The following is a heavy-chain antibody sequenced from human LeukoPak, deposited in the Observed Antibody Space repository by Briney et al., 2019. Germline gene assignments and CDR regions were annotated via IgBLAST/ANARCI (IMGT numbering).Heavy chain of an antibody. Sequence: GGSLRLSCVVSGISLSNYAMTWVRQAPGKGLEWVAYITSSGRIIYYADSVKGRFTISRDNAKNSLYLQMNSLRAEDTAVYYCASTGGYGSGTYDYYYFGMDVWGQGTTVTVSS. CDR2: ITSSGRII. D-gene: IGHD3-10*01. J-gene: IGHJ6*02. CDR1: GISLSNYA. CDR3: ASTGGYGSGTYDYYYFGMDV. V-gene: IGHV3-48*03.